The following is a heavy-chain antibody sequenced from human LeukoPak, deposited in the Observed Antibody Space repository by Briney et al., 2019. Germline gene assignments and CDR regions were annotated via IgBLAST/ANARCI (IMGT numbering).Heavy chain of an antibody. CDR3: ARGPMVQGAPDGRV. J-gene: IGHJ4*02. D-gene: IGHD3-10*01. CDR2: INHSGST. CDR1: GGSFSGYY. V-gene: IGHV4-34*01. Sequence: SETLSLTCAVYGGSFSGYYWSWIRQPPGKGLEWIGEINHSGSTNYNPSLKSRVTISVDTSKNQFSLKPSSVTAADTAGDYCARGPMVQGAPDGRVWGQGTLVTVSS.